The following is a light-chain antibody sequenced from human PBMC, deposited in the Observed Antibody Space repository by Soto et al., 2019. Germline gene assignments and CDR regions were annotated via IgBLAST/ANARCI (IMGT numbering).Light chain of an antibody. CDR2: GAS. J-gene: IGKJ5*01. CDR1: QSVNSNY. Sequence: EIVLTQSPGTLSLSPGARATLSSRASQSVNSNYLAWYQHKPGQAPRLLIYGASTRATGIPDRFSGSGSGTEFFLTISSLQSEDFAVYYCQQYGSPPITFGQGTRLEIK. V-gene: IGKV3-20*01. CDR3: QQYGSPPIT.